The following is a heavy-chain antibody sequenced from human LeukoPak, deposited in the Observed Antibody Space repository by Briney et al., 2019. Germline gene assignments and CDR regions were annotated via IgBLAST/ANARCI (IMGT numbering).Heavy chain of an antibody. J-gene: IGHJ4*02. CDR2: FSSGGAT. Sequence: GGSLRLSCAAPGITVSSTYMSWVRRAPGKGLEWVSLFSSGGATYYTDSVKGRFTISRDIPRNTLYLQMSSLRPEDTAVYYCAKTGYSGDDSYSWGQGTLVTVSS. CDR1: GITVSSTY. D-gene: IGHD5-12*01. V-gene: IGHV3-66*02. CDR3: AKTGYSGDDSYS.